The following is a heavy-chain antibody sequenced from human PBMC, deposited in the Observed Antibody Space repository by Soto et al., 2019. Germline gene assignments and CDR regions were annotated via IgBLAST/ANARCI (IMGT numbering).Heavy chain of an antibody. J-gene: IGHJ5*02. D-gene: IGHD3-10*01. CDR1: GYTFTSYA. CDR3: ARDGRSGGWNWFDP. Sequence: ASVKVSCKASGYTFTSYAMHWVRQAPGQRLEWMGWINAGNGNTKYSQKFQGRVTITRDTSASTAYMELSSLRSEDTAVYYCARDGRSGGWNWFDPWGQGTLVTVSS. V-gene: IGHV1-3*01. CDR2: INAGNGNT.